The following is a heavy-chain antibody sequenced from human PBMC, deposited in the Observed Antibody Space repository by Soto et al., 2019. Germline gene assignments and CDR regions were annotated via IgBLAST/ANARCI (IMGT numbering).Heavy chain of an antibody. D-gene: IGHD1-26*01. CDR3: ARVGATRYYYYGMDV. CDR2: IYYSGST. Sequence: SETLSLTCTVSGGSISSYYWSWIRQPPGKGLEWIGYIYYSGSTNYNPSLKSRVTISVDTSKNQFSLKLSSVTAADTAVYYCARVGATRYYYYGMDVWGQGTTVTVSS. CDR1: GGSISSYY. V-gene: IGHV4-59*01. J-gene: IGHJ6*02.